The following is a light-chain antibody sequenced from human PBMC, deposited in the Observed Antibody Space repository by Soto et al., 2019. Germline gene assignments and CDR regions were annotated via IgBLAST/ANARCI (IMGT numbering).Light chain of an antibody. CDR2: DAS. J-gene: IGKJ2*01. Sequence: DIQMTQSPSSLSASVGDRVTITCRASQTISTYLNWYQQKPGKAPRLLIYDASSLLSGVPSRFSGSGAWTDFTLTIASLQPEDISTYYCQQSDSTPYTFGQGTKVEI. CDR1: QTISTY. V-gene: IGKV1-39*01. CDR3: QQSDSTPYT.